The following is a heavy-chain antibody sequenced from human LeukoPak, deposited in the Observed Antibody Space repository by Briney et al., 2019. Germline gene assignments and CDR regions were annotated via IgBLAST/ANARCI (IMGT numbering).Heavy chain of an antibody. V-gene: IGHV4-39*01. D-gene: IGHD6-13*01. CDR1: GGSISSSSYY. CDR2: IYYSGST. Sequence: SETLSLTCTVSGGSISSSSYYWGWLRQPPGKGREWIGSIYYSGSTYYNPSLKSRVTISVDTSKNQFSLKLSSVTAADTAVYYCARIRYIAAAGLDYWGQGTLVTVSS. CDR3: ARIRYIAAAGLDY. J-gene: IGHJ4*02.